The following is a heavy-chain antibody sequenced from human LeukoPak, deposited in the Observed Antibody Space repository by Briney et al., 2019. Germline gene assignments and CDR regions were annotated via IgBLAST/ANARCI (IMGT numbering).Heavy chain of an antibody. J-gene: IGHJ3*02. CDR3: ARDHCSRTSCYIADAFDI. D-gene: IGHD2-2*02. CDR1: GGSISSYY. V-gene: IGHV4-4*07. CDR2: IYSSGST. Sequence: SETLSLTCTVSGGSISSYYWSWIRQPAGKGLEWIGRIYSSGSTNYNPSLRSRVTMSVDTSKNQFSLKLSSVIAADTAVYFCARDHCSRTSCYIADAFDIWGQGTMVTVSS.